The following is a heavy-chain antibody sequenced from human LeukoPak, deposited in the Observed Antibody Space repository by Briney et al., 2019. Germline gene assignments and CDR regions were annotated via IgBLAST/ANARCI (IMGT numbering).Heavy chain of an antibody. D-gene: IGHD4-17*01. CDR3: AKWITVTTNAFDI. Sequence: GRSLRLSCAASGFTFSSYGMSWVRQAPGTGLEWVSAISGSGGSTYYADSVKGRFTISRDNSKNTLNLQMNSLRAEDTAVYYCAKWITVTTNAFDIWGQGTMVTVSS. J-gene: IGHJ3*02. CDR1: GFTFSSYG. V-gene: IGHV3-23*01. CDR2: ISGSGGST.